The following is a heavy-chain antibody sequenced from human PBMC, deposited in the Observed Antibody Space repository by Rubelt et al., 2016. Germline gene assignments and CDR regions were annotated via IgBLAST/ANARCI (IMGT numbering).Heavy chain of an antibody. V-gene: IGHV4-34*01. D-gene: IGHD4-17*01. CDR2: LYHGGST. CDR1: GGSFSGYY. CDR3: VRERATVTTLFDY. J-gene: IGHJ4*02. Sequence: QVQLQQWGAGLLKPSETLSLTCAVYGGSFSGYYWGWIRQPPGKGLAWIGSLYHGGSTYYNPSPKSRVTISVDTSKNEFSLQLTAVTAAETAVYDCVRERATVTTLFDYWGQGTLVTVSS.